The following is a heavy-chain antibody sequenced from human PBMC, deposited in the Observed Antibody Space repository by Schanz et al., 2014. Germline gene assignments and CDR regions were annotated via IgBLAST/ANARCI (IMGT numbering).Heavy chain of an antibody. J-gene: IGHJ4*02. CDR2: IGYLGDT. CDR1: GFTLSNSD. CDR3: AKQIHYDILTVTRN. V-gene: IGHV3-13*01. Sequence: EADLVESGGGLVQPGGSLRLSCAASGFTLSNSDMHWVRQGTGKGLEWVSTIGYLGDTYYPDSVKGRFTVSRDSGQNSLYLQMNSLRAEDTAVYYCAKQIHYDILTVTRNWGQGTLVTVSS. D-gene: IGHD3-9*01.